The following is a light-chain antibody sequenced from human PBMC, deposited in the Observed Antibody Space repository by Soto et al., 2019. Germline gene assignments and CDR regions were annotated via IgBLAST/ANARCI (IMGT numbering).Light chain of an antibody. CDR2: DTS. CDR1: QGVSLH. V-gene: IGKV3-15*01. CDR3: QQYSNWPPIT. Sequence: ETVMTQSPDTLSVSLGERATLSCRDSQGVSLHLAWDQQKPGQAHRLLIYDTSTRATGIPARFSGSESGTEFTLTISSLQSEDFAVYYCQQYSNWPPITFGQGTRLEIK. J-gene: IGKJ5*01.